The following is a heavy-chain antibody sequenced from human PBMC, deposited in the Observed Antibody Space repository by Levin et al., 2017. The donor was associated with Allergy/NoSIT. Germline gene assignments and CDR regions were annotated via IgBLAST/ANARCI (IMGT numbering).Heavy chain of an antibody. J-gene: IGHJ2*01. D-gene: IGHD1-7*01. CDR1: GDSISSYY. V-gene: IGHV4-4*07. CDR2: IYTSGRT. CDR3: TRDQAPNWNYEYFDL. Sequence: SQTLSLTCTVSGDSISSYYWSWIRQPVGKGLEWIGRIYTSGRTNYNPSLRSRVTLSVDTSKNQFSLQLSSVTAADTAVYYCTRDQAPNWNYEYFDLWGRGTLVTVSS.